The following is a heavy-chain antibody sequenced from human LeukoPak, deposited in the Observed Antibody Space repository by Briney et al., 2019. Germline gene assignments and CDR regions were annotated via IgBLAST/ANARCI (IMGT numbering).Heavy chain of an antibody. V-gene: IGHV3-48*03. CDR2: ISGSADTA. Sequence: SGGSLRLSCAASGFTFSTYEINWVRQAPGKGLEWISYISGSADTAYYADSVKGRFTMSRDNARNSLYLQMNSLRAEDTAVYYCAVLSTYYYGSGSYVWGQGTLVTVSS. D-gene: IGHD3-10*01. CDR1: GFTFSTYE. CDR3: AVLSTYYYGSGSYV. J-gene: IGHJ4*02.